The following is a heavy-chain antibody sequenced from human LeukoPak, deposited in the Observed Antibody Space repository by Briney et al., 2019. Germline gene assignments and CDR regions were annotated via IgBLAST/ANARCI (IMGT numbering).Heavy chain of an antibody. Sequence: GGSLRLSCAASGFTFCRSWMSWVRQVPGRGLEWLANINQDGSDKTILDSVKGRLTISRDNAKASLYLQMNSLRAEDTAVYYCARSWSSGYYFDFWGQGTLVTVSS. V-gene: IGHV3-7*01. J-gene: IGHJ4*02. CDR1: GFTFCRSW. D-gene: IGHD3-22*01. CDR3: ARSWSSGYYFDF. CDR2: INQDGSDK.